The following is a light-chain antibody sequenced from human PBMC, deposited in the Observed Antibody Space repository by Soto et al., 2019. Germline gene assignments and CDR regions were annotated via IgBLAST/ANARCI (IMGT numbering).Light chain of an antibody. CDR3: QHYGSSPKT. V-gene: IGKV3-20*01. CDR1: LSVSSSY. Sequence: EIVLTQSPGTLSLSPGERATLSCRASLSVSSSYLAWYQQKPGQAPRLLIYGASSRATGIPDRFSGSGSVTDFTLTISRLEPEDCAVYYCQHYGSSPKTFGQGTKVEIK. CDR2: GAS. J-gene: IGKJ1*01.